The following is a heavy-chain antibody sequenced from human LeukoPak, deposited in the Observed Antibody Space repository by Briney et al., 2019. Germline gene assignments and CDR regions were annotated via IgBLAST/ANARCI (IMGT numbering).Heavy chain of an antibody. Sequence: GGSLRLSCAVSGFTFSSYAMSWVRQAPGKGLEWVSAISGSGGSTYYADSVKGRFTISRDNSKNTLYLQMNSLRAEDTAVYYCAKVRYYDILTGYFDYWGQGTLVTVSS. D-gene: IGHD3-9*01. CDR2: ISGSGGST. CDR3: AKVRYYDILTGYFDY. CDR1: GFTFSSYA. V-gene: IGHV3-23*01. J-gene: IGHJ4*02.